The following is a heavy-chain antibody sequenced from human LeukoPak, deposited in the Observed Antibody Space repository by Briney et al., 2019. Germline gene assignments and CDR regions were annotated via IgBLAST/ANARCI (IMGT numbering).Heavy chain of an antibody. Sequence: ASVKVSCKASGYTFTGYYMHWVRQAPGQGLEWMGWINPNSGGTNYAQKFQGRVTMTRDTSISTAYMELSRLRSDDTALYYCASRSGGDYPYFDYWGQGTLVTVSS. CDR1: GYTFTGYY. CDR3: ASRSGGDYPYFDY. CDR2: INPNSGGT. D-gene: IGHD4-17*01. V-gene: IGHV1-2*02. J-gene: IGHJ4*02.